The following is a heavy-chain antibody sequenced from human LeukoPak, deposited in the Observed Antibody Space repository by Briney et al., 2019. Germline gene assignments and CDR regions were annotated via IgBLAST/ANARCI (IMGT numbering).Heavy chain of an antibody. CDR3: ARGDPHGAYFDY. D-gene: IGHD5-24*01. Sequence: PGGSLRLSCAASGFTFSTYSMNWVRQAPGKGLEWVSVISSSSTDIYYTDSVRGRFTISRDNANNSLYLQMNSLRAEDTAVYYCARGDPHGAYFDYWGQGALVTVSS. CDR2: ISSSSTDI. J-gene: IGHJ4*02. CDR1: GFTFSTYS. V-gene: IGHV3-21*01.